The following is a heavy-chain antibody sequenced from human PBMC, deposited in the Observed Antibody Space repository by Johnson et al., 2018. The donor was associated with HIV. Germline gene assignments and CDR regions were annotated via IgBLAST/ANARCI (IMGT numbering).Heavy chain of an antibody. CDR1: GFIFSDYY. V-gene: IGHV3-11*04. J-gene: IGHJ3*02. Sequence: QMLLVESGGDLVKPGGSLRLSCAASGFIFSDYYMTWIRQAPGKGLESISYISSSGRTIYYADSVKGRFTMSRDNAKKSLYLQMNSLRAEDTAVYYCAREESTDILTRGDAFDSWGQRTMVTVSS. D-gene: IGHD3-9*01. CDR3: AREESTDILTRGDAFDS. CDR2: ISSSGRTI.